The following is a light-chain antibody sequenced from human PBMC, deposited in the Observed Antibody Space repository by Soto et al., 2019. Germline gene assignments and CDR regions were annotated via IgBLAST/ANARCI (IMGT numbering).Light chain of an antibody. CDR2: DAS. J-gene: IGKJ3*01. CDR1: QSVSSY. CDR3: QQRSNWPPIFT. Sequence: EIVLTQSPATLSLSPGERATLSCRASQSVSSYLAWYQQKPGQAPRLLIYDASNRATGIPARFSGSGSGTDITLTISSLEPEDSAVYYCQQRSNWPPIFTFGPGTKVDIK. V-gene: IGKV3-11*01.